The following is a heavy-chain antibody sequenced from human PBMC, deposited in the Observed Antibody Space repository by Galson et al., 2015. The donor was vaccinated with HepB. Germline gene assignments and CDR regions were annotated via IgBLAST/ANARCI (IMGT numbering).Heavy chain of an antibody. D-gene: IGHD3-10*01. Sequence: VKVSCKASGYTFTSYAMHWVRQAPGQRLEWMGWINAGNGDTKYSQKFQGRVTITRDTSASTAYMELSSLRSEDTAVYYCASSVWFGELLANWGQGTLVTVSS. CDR3: ASSVWFGELLAN. CDR1: GYTFTSYA. V-gene: IGHV1-3*01. CDR2: INAGNGDT. J-gene: IGHJ4*02.